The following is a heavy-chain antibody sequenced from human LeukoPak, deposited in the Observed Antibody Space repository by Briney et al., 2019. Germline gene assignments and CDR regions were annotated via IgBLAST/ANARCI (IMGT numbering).Heavy chain of an antibody. CDR2: IYSGGST. V-gene: IGHV3-NL1*01. Sequence: GGSLRLSCATSGYTFSSHGLHWVRQAPGKGLEWVSVIYSGGSTYYADSVKGRFTISRDNSKNTIYLQMNSLRAEDTAVYYCAKDLRSRIAAAGAPDYWGQGTLVTVSS. CDR3: AKDLRSRIAAAGAPDY. D-gene: IGHD6-13*01. CDR1: GYTFSSHG. J-gene: IGHJ4*02.